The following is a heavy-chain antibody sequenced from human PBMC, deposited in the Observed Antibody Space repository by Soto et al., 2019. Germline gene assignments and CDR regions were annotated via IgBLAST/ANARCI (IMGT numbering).Heavy chain of an antibody. V-gene: IGHV3-30*18. D-gene: IGHD2-2*01. Sequence: HLGLSLRLSCVASGFTFSSYGMHWVRQAPGKGLEWVAVIAYDGSNKYYADSVKGRFTISRDNSKNTLYLQMNSLRAEDTAVYYCAKDNCISTSCYRLYNWFDPWGQGT. CDR1: GFTFSSYG. J-gene: IGHJ5*02. CDR2: IAYDGSNK. CDR3: AKDNCISTSCYRLYNWFDP.